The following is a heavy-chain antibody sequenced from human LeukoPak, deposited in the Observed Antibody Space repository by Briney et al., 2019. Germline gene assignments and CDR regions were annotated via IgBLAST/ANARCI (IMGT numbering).Heavy chain of an antibody. CDR3: ARALRAQWLSFDY. CDR2: IKQDGSGT. V-gene: IGHV3-7*01. CDR1: GFTFSRHW. J-gene: IGHJ4*02. D-gene: IGHD6-19*01. Sequence: GGSLRLSCAAPGFTFSRHWMSCVRQALGKGLEWVANIKQDGSGTYYVDSVKGRFTISRDNAKNSLSLQMNSLRAEDTALYYCARALRAQWLSFDYWGQGILVTVSS.